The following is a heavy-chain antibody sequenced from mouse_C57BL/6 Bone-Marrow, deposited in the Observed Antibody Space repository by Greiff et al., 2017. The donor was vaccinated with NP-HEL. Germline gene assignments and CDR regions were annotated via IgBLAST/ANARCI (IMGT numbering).Heavy chain of an antibody. CDR1: GFTFSDYY. D-gene: IGHD4-1*01. CDR2: INYDGSST. Sequence: EVKLMESEGGLVQPGSSMKLSCTASGFTFSDYYMAWVRQVPEKGLEWVANINYDGSSTYYLDSLKSRFIISRDNAKNILYLQMISLKSEDTATYYCARVTGTNAMDYWGQGTSVTVSS. CDR3: ARVTGTNAMDY. J-gene: IGHJ4*01. V-gene: IGHV5-16*01.